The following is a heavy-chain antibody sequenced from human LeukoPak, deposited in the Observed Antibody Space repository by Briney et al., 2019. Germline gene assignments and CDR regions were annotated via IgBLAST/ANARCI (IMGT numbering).Heavy chain of an antibody. D-gene: IGHD3-22*01. J-gene: IGHJ4*02. Sequence: GGSLRLSCSASGFTFTNAWMSWVRQAPGKGLEWVSRISASGGSTYYGDSVKGRFTISRDNSKNTLYLQMSNLRAEDTAVYYCVRPFHYYDSSGGSYWGRGTLVTVSS. CDR1: GFTFTNAW. CDR2: ISASGGST. V-gene: IGHV3-23*01. CDR3: VRPFHYYDSSGGSY.